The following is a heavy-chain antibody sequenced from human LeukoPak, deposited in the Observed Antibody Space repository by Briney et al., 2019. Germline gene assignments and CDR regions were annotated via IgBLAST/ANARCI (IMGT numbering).Heavy chain of an antibody. CDR3: ARDDSGYYYYMDF. Sequence: HSGGSLRLSCAASGFTFDTFGMHWVRRAPGQGLEWLSYISYSGRVIYYADSMKGRFTISRDNDENSLYLQMSSLRAEDTAVYYCARDDSGYYYYMDFWGEGTTVTVSS. V-gene: IGHV3-48*01. J-gene: IGHJ6*03. CDR1: GFTFDTFG. D-gene: IGHD3-10*01. CDR2: ISYSGRVI.